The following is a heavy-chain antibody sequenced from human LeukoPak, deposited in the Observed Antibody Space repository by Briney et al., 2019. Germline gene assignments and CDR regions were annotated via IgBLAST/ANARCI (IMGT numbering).Heavy chain of an antibody. V-gene: IGHV3-23*01. D-gene: IGHD6-19*01. CDR3: AKDQARGSSGWATPVDY. CDR1: GFTFSSYA. J-gene: IGHJ4*02. CDR2: LSGSGGST. Sequence: PGGSLRLSCAASGFTFSSYAMSWVRQAPGKGLDWVSALSGSGGSTYYADSVKGRFTISRDNSKNTLYLQMNSLRAEDTASYYCAKDQARGSSGWATPVDYWGQGTLVTVSS.